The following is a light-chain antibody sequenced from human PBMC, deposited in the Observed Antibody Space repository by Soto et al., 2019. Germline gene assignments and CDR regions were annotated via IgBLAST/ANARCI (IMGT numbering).Light chain of an antibody. V-gene: IGLV2-14*01. CDR1: SSDVGGYNY. CDR3: SSYTSSSTRV. J-gene: IGLJ1*01. CDR2: EVS. Sequence: QSALTQPASVSGSPGQSITISCTGTSSDVGGYNYVSWYQQHPGKAPKLMIYEVSNRPSGVSNRFSGSKSGNTASLTISGLQAEDEDDYYCSSYTSSSTRVFGTGTKLTVL.